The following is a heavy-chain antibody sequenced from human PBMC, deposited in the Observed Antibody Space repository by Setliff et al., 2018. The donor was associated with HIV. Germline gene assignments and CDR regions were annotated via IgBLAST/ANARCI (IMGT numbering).Heavy chain of an antibody. CDR2: IYYSGST. D-gene: IGHD1-26*01. J-gene: IGHJ3*02. Sequence: PSETLSLTCTVSGGSISSHYWSWIRQPPGKGLEWIGYIYYSGSTNYNPSLKSRVTISVDTSKNQFSLKLSSVTAADTAVYYCARRRWELLKRGAAFDIWGQGTMVTVSS. CDR3: ARRRWELLKRGAAFDI. V-gene: IGHV4-59*11. CDR1: GGSISSHY.